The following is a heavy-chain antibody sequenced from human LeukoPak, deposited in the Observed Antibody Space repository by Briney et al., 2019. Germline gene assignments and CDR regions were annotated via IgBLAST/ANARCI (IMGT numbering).Heavy chain of an antibody. D-gene: IGHD3-10*01. CDR3: ARVGTLVRGVIGDYFYGMDV. J-gene: IGHJ6*02. CDR1: GFTFSTYN. CDR2: ISPSSSTI. Sequence: PGGSLRPSCAASGFTFSTYNMKWVRQAPGKGLEWVSYISPSSSTIYYADSVKGRFTISRDNARNSLYLQMNSLRDEDTAVYYCARVGTLVRGVIGDYFYGMDVWGQGTTVTVSS. V-gene: IGHV3-48*02.